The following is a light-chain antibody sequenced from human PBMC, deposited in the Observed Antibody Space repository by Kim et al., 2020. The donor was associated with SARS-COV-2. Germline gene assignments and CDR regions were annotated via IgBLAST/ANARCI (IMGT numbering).Light chain of an antibody. Sequence: DIQMTQSPSTLSASVGDRVTITCRASQSISAWMAWYQQKPGTAPNLLIYKGSTLESGVPSRFSGSGSGTEFTLTISSLQPDDFATYFCQQYYSYPWTFGQGTKLEI. CDR1: QSISAW. J-gene: IGKJ1*01. CDR2: KGS. CDR3: QQYYSYPWT. V-gene: IGKV1-5*03.